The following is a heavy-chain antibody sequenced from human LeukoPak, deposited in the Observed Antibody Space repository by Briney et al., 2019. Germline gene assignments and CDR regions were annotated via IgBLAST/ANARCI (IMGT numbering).Heavy chain of an antibody. CDR2: IYHSGST. Sequence: SETLSLTCAVSGGSISSSNWWSWVRQPPGKGLEWIGEIYHSGSTNYNPSLKSRVTISVDTSKNQFSLKLSSVTAADTAVYYCARGLYFDWLRGSLYYFDYWGQGTLVTVSS. J-gene: IGHJ4*02. CDR3: ARGLYFDWLRGSLYYFDY. D-gene: IGHD3-9*01. CDR1: GGSISSSNW. V-gene: IGHV4-4*02.